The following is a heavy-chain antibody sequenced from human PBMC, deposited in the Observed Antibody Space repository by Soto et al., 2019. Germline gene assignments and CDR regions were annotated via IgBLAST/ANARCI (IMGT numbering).Heavy chain of an antibody. CDR3: ARCDRSDAFDI. CDR2: IYYSGST. CDR1: GGSVSSGSYY. Sequence: SETLSLTCTVSGGSVSSGSYYWSWIRQPPGKGLEWIGYIYYSGSTNYNPSLKSRVTISVDTSKNQFSLKLSSVTAADTAVYYCARCDRSDAFDIWGQGTMVTVSS. J-gene: IGHJ3*02. V-gene: IGHV4-61*01. D-gene: IGHD2-21*02.